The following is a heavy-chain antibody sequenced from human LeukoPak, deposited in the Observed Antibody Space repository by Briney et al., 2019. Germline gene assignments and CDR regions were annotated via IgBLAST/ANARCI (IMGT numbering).Heavy chain of an antibody. V-gene: IGHV4-34*01. J-gene: IGHJ4*02. Sequence: SETLSLTCAVYGGSFSGYHWSWIRQPPGKGLEWIGEINHSGSTNYNPSLKSRVTISVDTSKNQFSLKLSSVTAADTAVYYCARGRYSSGWYDYWGQGTLVTVSS. D-gene: IGHD6-19*01. CDR1: GGSFSGYH. CDR3: ARGRYSSGWYDY. CDR2: INHSGST.